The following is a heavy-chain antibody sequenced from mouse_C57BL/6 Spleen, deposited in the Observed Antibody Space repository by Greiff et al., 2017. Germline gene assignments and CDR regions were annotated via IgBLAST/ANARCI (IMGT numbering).Heavy chain of an antibody. D-gene: IGHD2-1*01. CDR2: IYPRSGNT. Sequence: QVQLQQSGAELARPGASVKLSCKASGYTFTSYGISWVKQRTGQGLEWIGEIYPRSGNTYYNEKFKGKATLTADKSSSTAYMELRSLTSEDSAVYFCAREGAYGNPSLVYDYWGQGTTLTVSS. J-gene: IGHJ2*01. CDR3: AREGAYGNPSLVYDY. V-gene: IGHV1-81*01. CDR1: GYTFTSYG.